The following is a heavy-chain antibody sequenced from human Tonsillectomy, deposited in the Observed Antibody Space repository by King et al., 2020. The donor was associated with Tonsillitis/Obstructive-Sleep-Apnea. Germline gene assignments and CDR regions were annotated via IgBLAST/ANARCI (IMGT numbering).Heavy chain of an antibody. CDR2: IRSKAYGGTT. CDR3: TRGERSSPDVPGAFDF. V-gene: IGHV3-49*05. Sequence: VQLVESGGSLVKPGRSLRLSCTASGFTFGDYAMNWFRQAPGKGLEWVGFIRSKAYGGTTEYAASVKGRFTISRDDSKSIAYLQMNSLKTEDTAVYYCTRGERSSPDVPGAFDFWGQGTMVTVSS. CDR1: GFTFGDYA. D-gene: IGHD1-14*01. J-gene: IGHJ3*01.